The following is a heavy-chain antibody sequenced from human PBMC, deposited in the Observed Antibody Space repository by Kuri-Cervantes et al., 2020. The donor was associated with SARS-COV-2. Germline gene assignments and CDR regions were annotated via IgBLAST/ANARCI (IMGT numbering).Heavy chain of an antibody. V-gene: IGHV4-59*04. J-gene: IGHJ4*02. Sequence: SETLSLTCTVSGGSISSYYWSWIRQPPGKGLEWIGYIYYSGSTYYNPSLKSRVTISVDTSKNQFSLKLSSVTAADTAVYYCATHDFWSGSTFDYWGQGTLVTVSS. CDR3: ATHDFWSGSTFDY. CDR2: IYYSGST. CDR1: GGSISSYY. D-gene: IGHD3-3*01.